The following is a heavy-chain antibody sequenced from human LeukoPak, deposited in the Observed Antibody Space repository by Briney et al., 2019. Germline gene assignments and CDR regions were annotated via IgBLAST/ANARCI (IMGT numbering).Heavy chain of an antibody. V-gene: IGHV1-3*01. Sequence: WASVKVSCKASGYTFTSYAMHWVRQAPGQRLEWMGWINAGNGNTKYSQKFQGRVTITRDTSASTAYMELSSLRSEDTAVYYCAREGEYQPFDPWGQGTLVTVSS. J-gene: IGHJ5*02. CDR3: AREGEYQPFDP. CDR2: INAGNGNT. CDR1: GYTFTSYA. D-gene: IGHD3-16*01.